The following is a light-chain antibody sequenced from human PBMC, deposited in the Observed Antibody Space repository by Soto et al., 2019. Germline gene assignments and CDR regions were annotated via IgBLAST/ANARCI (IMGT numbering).Light chain of an antibody. V-gene: IGKV1-5*01. CDR2: DVS. CDR3: QQYSSYPWT. CDR1: QSISAW. J-gene: IGKJ1*01. Sequence: EIQMTQSPSTLSASVGDRVTITCRASQSISAWLAWYQQKSGKAPRLLIFDVSSLESGVPSRFSGSGSGTEFTLTINSLQPDDFATYYCQQYSSYPWTFVLGTKVEIK.